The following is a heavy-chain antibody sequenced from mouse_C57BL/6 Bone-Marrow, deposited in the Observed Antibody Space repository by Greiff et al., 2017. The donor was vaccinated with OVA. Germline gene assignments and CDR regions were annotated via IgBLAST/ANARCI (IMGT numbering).Heavy chain of an antibody. V-gene: IGHV1-64*01. CDR3: ARSTGSPYYFDY. J-gene: IGHJ2*01. CDR1: GYTFTSYW. CDR2: IHPNSGST. D-gene: IGHD6-1*01. Sequence: QVQLQQPGAELVKPGASVKLSCKASGYTFTSYWMHWVKQRPGQGLEWIGMIHPNSGSTNYNEKFKSKATLTVDKSSSTAYMQLSSLTYEDSAVYYCARSTGSPYYFDYWGQGTTLTVSS.